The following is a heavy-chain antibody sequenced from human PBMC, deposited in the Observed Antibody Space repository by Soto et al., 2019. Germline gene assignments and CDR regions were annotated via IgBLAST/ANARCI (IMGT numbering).Heavy chain of an antibody. CDR1: GGSISSSDHF. J-gene: IGHJ4*02. V-gene: IGHV4-39*01. CDR3: ARFSDNTPDY. CDR2: ISYSGRT. D-gene: IGHD2-2*02. Sequence: SETLSLTCIVSGGSISSSDHFWGWIRQPPGKGLEWIGSISYSGRTYFNPSLKSRVTISEDTSKNQFSLKMPSVTAADPSIYYRARFSDNTPDYWGQGTVVTVSS.